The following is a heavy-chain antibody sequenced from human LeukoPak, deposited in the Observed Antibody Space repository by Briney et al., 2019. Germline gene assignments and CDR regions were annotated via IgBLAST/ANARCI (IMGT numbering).Heavy chain of an antibody. CDR3: ARVSQAKYYDFWSGYYN. CDR1: GDSISSSNYY. D-gene: IGHD3-3*01. V-gene: IGHV4-39*01. J-gene: IGHJ4*02. Sequence: PSETLSLTCALSGDSISSSNYYWGWIRQPPGKGLEWIGTIYFGGSTYYNPSLKSRVTISIDTSKNQFSLNLSSVTAADTAVYYCARVSQAKYYDFWSGYYNWGQGTLVTVSS. CDR2: IYFGGST.